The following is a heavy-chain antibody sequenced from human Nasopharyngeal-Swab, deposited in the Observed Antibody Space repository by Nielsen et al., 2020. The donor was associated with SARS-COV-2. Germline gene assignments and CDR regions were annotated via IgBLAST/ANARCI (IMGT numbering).Heavy chain of an antibody. CDR3: ARDAPAHYGAFY. CDR2: IAHDASNE. D-gene: IGHD4-17*01. V-gene: IGHV3-30*03. J-gene: IGHJ4*02. Sequence: WIRQPPGKGLEWVAFIAHDASNEYYGDSVKGRFSISRDSSKNTLHLQMDSLRGEDTAVYYCARDAPAHYGAFYWGRGTLVTVSS.